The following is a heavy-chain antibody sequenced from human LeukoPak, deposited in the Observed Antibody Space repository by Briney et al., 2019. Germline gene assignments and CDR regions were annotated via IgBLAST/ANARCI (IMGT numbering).Heavy chain of an antibody. V-gene: IGHV4-59*08. J-gene: IGHJ4*02. CDR3: ASGRYTQGNYDFWSGFAPEFDY. CDR2: IYYSGST. CDR1: GGSISSYY. Sequence: SETLSLTCTVSGGSISSYYWSWIRQPPGKGLEWIGYIYYSGSTNYNPSLKSRVTISVDTSNNQFSLKLSSVTAADTAVYYCASGRYTQGNYDFWSGFAPEFDYWGQGTLVTVSS. D-gene: IGHD3-3*01.